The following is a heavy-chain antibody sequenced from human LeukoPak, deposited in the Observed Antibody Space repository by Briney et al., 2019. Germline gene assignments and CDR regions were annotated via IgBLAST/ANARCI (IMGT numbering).Heavy chain of an antibody. Sequence: SETLSLTCAVYGGSFSGYYWSWIRQPPGEGLEWIGEINHSGSTNYNPSLKSRVTISVDTSKNQFSLKLSSVTAADTAVYYCARSGVAATRYYFDYWGQGTLVTVSS. CDR3: ARSGVAATRYYFDY. D-gene: IGHD2-15*01. CDR1: GGSFSGYY. J-gene: IGHJ4*02. CDR2: INHSGST. V-gene: IGHV4-34*01.